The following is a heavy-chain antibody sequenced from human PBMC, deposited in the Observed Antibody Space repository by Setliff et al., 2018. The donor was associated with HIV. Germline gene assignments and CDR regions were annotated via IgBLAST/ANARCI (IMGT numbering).Heavy chain of an antibody. Sequence: GGSLRLSCAASGFTFSSYSMNWVRQAPGKGLEWISFIGGHGSIIHYADSVKGRFTISRDNAKNSVYLQMHSLRVEDTAVYYCAAVPWGHSSLIIDHWGQGTPVTVSS. CDR3: AAVPWGHSSLIIDH. J-gene: IGHJ4*02. CDR2: IGGHGSII. V-gene: IGHV3-48*04. CDR1: GFTFSSYS. D-gene: IGHD3-16*01.